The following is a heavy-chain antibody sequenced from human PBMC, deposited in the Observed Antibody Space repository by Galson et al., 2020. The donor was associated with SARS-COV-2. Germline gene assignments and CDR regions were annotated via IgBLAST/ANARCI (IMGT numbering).Heavy chain of an antibody. CDR3: ARGGTVTTFSY. CDR2: IYYSGST. V-gene: IGHV4-31*03. D-gene: IGHD4-17*01. Sequence: SETLSPTCTVSGGSISSGGYYWSWIRQHPGKGLAWIGYIYYSGSTYYNPSLKSRVTISVDTSEHQFSLKLSSVTAADTAVYYCARGGTVTTFSYWGQGTLVTVSS. CDR1: GGSISSGGYY. J-gene: IGHJ4*02.